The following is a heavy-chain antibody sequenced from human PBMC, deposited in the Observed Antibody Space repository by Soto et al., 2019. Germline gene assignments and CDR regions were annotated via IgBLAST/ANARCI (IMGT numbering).Heavy chain of an antibody. CDR3: ARDESLYSSGFNWFDP. Sequence: GASVKVSCKASGGTFSSYAISWVRQAPGQGLEWMGGIIPIFGTANYAQKFQGRVTITADKSTSTAYMELGSLRSEDTAVYYCARDESLYSSGFNWFDPWGQGTLVTVSS. J-gene: IGHJ5*02. CDR2: IIPIFGTA. V-gene: IGHV1-69*06. CDR1: GGTFSSYA. D-gene: IGHD6-19*01.